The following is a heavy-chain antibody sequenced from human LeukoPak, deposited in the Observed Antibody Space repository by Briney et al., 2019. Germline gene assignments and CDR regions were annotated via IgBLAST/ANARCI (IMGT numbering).Heavy chain of an antibody. CDR3: ARHRLVVPAAYYYYYMDV. D-gene: IGHD2-2*01. V-gene: IGHV4-38-2*02. CDR2: IYHSGST. CDR1: GYSISSGYY. Sequence: PSETLSLTCTVSGYSISSGYYWGWIRQPPGKGLEWIGTIYHSGSTYSNPSLTSRFTISLDTSTIQFSLNMISVTAPDTAVYYCARHRLVVPAAYYYYYMDVWGKGTTVTVSS. J-gene: IGHJ6*03.